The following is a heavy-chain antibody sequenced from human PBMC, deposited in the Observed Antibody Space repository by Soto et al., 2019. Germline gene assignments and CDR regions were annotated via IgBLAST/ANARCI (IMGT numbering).Heavy chain of an antibody. CDR1: GFSLSTSGVG. V-gene: IGHV2-5*02. CDR2: IYWDDDK. D-gene: IGHD2-21*02. Sequence: QITLKESGPTLVKPTQTLTLTCTFSGFSLSTSGVGVGWLRQPPGKALEWLALIYWDDDKRYSPSMRSRLTIKKETSKSQVVLTMTNMDPVDTATYYCIQSRCGGDCLQSYASHYYYGIDVWGQGTTVTVSS. J-gene: IGHJ6*02. CDR3: IQSRCGGDCLQSYASHYYYGIDV.